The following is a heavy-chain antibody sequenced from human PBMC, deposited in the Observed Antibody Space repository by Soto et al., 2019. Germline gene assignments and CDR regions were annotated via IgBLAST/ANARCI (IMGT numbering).Heavy chain of an antibody. D-gene: IGHD2-15*01. Sequence: QVQLVESGGGVVHPGRSLRLSCAASGFTFSSYAMHWVRQAPGKGLEWVAVISYDGSNKYYADSVKGRFTISRDNSKNTLYLQMNSLRAEDTAVYYCARDPWWFLDAFDIWGQGTMVTVSS. V-gene: IGHV3-30-3*01. CDR3: ARDPWWFLDAFDI. J-gene: IGHJ3*02. CDR1: GFTFSSYA. CDR2: ISYDGSNK.